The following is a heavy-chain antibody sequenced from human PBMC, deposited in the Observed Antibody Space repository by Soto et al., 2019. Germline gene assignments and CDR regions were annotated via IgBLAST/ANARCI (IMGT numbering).Heavy chain of an antibody. CDR2: VSATGAAT. D-gene: IGHD4-17*01. Sequence: EVQLLESGGGLVQPGGSLRLSCAASGFTFSMYVMNWVRQAPGKGLEWVSGVSATGAATYYADSVTGRFTISRDMSKNTLYLQINSLRVEDTAMYYCAKDYGGKPNSNAFDIWGQGTMVTVSS. J-gene: IGHJ3*02. CDR1: GFTFSMYV. CDR3: AKDYGGKPNSNAFDI. V-gene: IGHV3-23*01.